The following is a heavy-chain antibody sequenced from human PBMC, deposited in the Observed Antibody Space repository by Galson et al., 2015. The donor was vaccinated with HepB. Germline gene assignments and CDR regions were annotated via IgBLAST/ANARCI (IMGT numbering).Heavy chain of an antibody. CDR3: ARANGYFPVDFDY. CDR2: ISHDGRNK. D-gene: IGHD5-18*01. CDR1: GLIFDRGS. Sequence: SLRLSCAVSGLIFDRGSMHWVRQAPGKGLEWVAAISHDGRNKSYSASVKGRFTVARDNSKNTLYLQMNTLRGDDTALYYCARANGYFPVDFDYWGQGARVTVSS. V-gene: IGHV3-30*04. J-gene: IGHJ4*02.